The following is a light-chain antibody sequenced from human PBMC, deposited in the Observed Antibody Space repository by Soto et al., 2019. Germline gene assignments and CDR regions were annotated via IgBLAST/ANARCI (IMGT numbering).Light chain of an antibody. CDR3: QQYINWPLT. J-gene: IGKJ4*01. Sequence: EIVMTQSPATLSVSPGERATLSCRASQSVSSNLAWYQQTPGQAPRLLIYGASTRATGIPARFSGSGSGTEFTLTISSLQSEDFAVYFCQQYINWPLTFGGGTRVEIK. CDR2: GAS. V-gene: IGKV3-15*01. CDR1: QSVSSN.